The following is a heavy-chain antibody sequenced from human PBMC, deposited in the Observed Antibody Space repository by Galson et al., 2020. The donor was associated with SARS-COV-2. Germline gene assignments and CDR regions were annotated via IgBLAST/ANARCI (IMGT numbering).Heavy chain of an antibody. Sequence: GESLKISCAASGFTFSNYIMTWVRQAPGQGLEWVSAISGSGGSTYYADSVKGRFTLSRDNSKNTLYLQMDSLRAEDTALYYCAKEVMDAVGPGGALDIWGQGTMVTVSS. J-gene: IGHJ3*02. V-gene: IGHV3-23*01. CDR2: ISGSGGST. CDR3: AKEVMDAVGPGGALDI. CDR1: GFTFSNYI. D-gene: IGHD3-10*01.